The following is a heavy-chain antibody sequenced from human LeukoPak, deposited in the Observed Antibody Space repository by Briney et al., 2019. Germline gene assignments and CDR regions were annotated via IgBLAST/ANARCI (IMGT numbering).Heavy chain of an antibody. D-gene: IGHD4/OR15-4a*01. J-gene: IGHJ4*02. V-gene: IGHV3-48*04. CDR3: ARDFDYGDYIDF. CDR2: ISSGGLTI. CDR1: GFTFSTYT. Sequence: GGSLRLSCVASGFTFSTYTFNWVRQAPGKGLEWLSYISSGGLTIFYADSVRGRFTISRDNTKNAIYLDMTNLRAEDTAVYYCARDFDYGDYIDFWGQGTLVAVSS.